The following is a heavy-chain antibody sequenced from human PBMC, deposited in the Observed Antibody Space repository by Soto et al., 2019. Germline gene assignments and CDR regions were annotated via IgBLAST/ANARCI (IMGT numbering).Heavy chain of an antibody. J-gene: IGHJ6*02. Sequence: PSETLSLTCTVSGGSISSYYWSWIRQPPGKGLEWIGYIYYSGSTNYNPSLKSRVTISVDTSKNQFSLKLSSVTAADTAVYYCARTTEYYYYGMDVWGQGTTVTSP. CDR2: IYYSGST. CDR1: GGSISSYY. CDR3: ARTTEYYYYGMDV. D-gene: IGHD4-4*01. V-gene: IGHV4-59*01.